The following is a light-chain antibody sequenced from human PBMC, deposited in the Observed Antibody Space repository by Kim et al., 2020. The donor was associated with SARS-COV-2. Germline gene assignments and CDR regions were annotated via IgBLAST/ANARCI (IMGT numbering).Light chain of an antibody. V-gene: IGKV1-39*01. Sequence: AVGDRVTITCRASQSISSYLNWYQQKPGKAPKLLIYAASSLQSGVPSRFSGSGSGTDFTLTISSLQPEDFATYYCQQSYSTPPWTFGQGTKVDIK. CDR2: AAS. J-gene: IGKJ1*01. CDR3: QQSYSTPPWT. CDR1: QSISSY.